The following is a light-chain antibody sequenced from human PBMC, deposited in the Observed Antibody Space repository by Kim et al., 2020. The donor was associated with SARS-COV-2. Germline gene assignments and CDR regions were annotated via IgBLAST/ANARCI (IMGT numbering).Light chain of an antibody. CDR2: YDS. CDR1: NIGSKS. CDR3: QVWDSSSDPWV. Sequence: SYELTQPPSVSVAPGKTARITCGGNNIGSKSVHWYQQKPGQAPVLVIYYDSDRPSGIPERFSGSNSGNTATLTISRVEAGDEADYYCQVWDSSSDPWVFGGGTQLTVL. J-gene: IGLJ3*02. V-gene: IGLV3-21*04.